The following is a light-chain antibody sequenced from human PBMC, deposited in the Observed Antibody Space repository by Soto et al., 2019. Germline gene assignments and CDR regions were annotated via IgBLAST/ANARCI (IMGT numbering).Light chain of an antibody. CDR3: HQFDRSPIFT. V-gene: IGKV3-20*01. J-gene: IGKJ3*01. CDR1: QTLNSNY. CDR2: GAS. Sequence: EIVLTQSPGTLSLSPGERATLSCRASQTLNSNYLAWYQQRPGQAPRLLIYGASIRAAGIPDRFSGSGSATDFPLTISRLEPEDFALYHCHQFDRSPIFTFGPGTTVDIK.